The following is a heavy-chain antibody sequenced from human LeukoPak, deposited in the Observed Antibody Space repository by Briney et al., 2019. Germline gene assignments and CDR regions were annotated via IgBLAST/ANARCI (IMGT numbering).Heavy chain of an antibody. CDR3: ARDGGITMIVGRFDY. CDR2: IIPIFGTA. J-gene: IGHJ4*02. D-gene: IGHD3-22*01. CDR1: GGTFSSYA. Sequence: ASVKVSCKASGGTFSSYATSWVRQAPGQGLEWMGRIIPIFGTANYAQKFQGRVTITTDESTSTAYMELSSLRSEDTAVYYCARDGGITMIVGRFDYWGQGTLVTVSS. V-gene: IGHV1-69*05.